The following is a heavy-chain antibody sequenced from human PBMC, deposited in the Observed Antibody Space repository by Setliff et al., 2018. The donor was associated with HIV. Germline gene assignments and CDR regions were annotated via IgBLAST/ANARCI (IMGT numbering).Heavy chain of an antibody. D-gene: IGHD3-22*01. V-gene: IGHV1-18*01. Sequence: ASVKVSCKASGYTFTSYGISWVRQAPGQGLEWMGWISAYNGNTNYAQKLQGRVTMTTDASTSTAYMELRSLRSDDTAVYYCARDLDSSGYGDAFDIWGQGTMVTVSS. CDR3: ARDLDSSGYGDAFDI. J-gene: IGHJ3*02. CDR2: ISAYNGNT. CDR1: GYTFTSYG.